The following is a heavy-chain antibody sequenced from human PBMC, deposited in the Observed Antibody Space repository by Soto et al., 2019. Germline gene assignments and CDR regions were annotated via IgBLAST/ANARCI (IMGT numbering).Heavy chain of an antibody. D-gene: IGHD1-1*01. V-gene: IGHV1-18*01. CDR3: ARRQGYNWNDVWYYGMDV. Sequence: QVQLVQSGAEVKKPGASVKVSCKASGYTFTSYGISWVRQAPGQGLEWMGWISAYNGNTNYAQKLQGRVTMTTDTSTSTAYMGLRSLRSDDTAVYYCARRQGYNWNDVWYYGMDVWGQGTTVTVSS. CDR2: ISAYNGNT. J-gene: IGHJ6*02. CDR1: GYTFTSYG.